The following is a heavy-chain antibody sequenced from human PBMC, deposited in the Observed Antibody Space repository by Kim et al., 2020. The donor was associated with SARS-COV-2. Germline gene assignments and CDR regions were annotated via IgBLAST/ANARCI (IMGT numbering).Heavy chain of an antibody. J-gene: IGHJ6*02. CDR1: GFTFSSYG. CDR3: ARVMLDIVVVPAATDYYYYGMDV. CDR2: IWYDGSNK. D-gene: IGHD2-2*03. V-gene: IGHV3-33*01. Sequence: GGSLRLSCAASGFTFSSYGMHWVRQAPGKGLEWVAVIWYDGSNKYYADSVKGRFTISRDNSKNTLYLQMNSLRAEDTAVYYCARVMLDIVVVPAATDYYYYGMDVWGQGTTVTVSS.